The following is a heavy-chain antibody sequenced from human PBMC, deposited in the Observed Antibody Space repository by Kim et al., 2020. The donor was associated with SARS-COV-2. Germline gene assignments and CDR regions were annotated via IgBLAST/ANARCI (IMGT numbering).Heavy chain of an antibody. Sequence: SETLSLTCTVSGGSISSYYWSWVRQPPGKGLEWIGYIYYSGSTNYNPSLKSRVTISVDTSKNQFSLKLSSVTAADTAVYYCASSPWGRANDYWGQGTLVTVSS. CDR3: ASSPWGRANDY. CDR2: IYYSGST. CDR1: GGSISSYY. V-gene: IGHV4-59*01. J-gene: IGHJ4*02. D-gene: IGHD3-16*01.